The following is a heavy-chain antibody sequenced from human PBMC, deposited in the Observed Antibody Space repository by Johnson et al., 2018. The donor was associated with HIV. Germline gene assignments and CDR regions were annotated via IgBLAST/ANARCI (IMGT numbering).Heavy chain of an antibody. D-gene: IGHD4-23*01. J-gene: IGHJ3*02. CDR3: AREATVVMLGYAFDI. CDR2: ISSSGSTI. CDR1: GFTFSDYY. Sequence: QVQLVESGGGLVKPGGSLRLSCAASGFTFSDYYMSWIRQAPGKGLEWVSYISSSGSTIYYADSVKGRLPLSRDNAKNSLYLQMNSLRAEETAVYYCAREATVVMLGYAFDIWGQGTMVTVSS. V-gene: IGHV3-11*04.